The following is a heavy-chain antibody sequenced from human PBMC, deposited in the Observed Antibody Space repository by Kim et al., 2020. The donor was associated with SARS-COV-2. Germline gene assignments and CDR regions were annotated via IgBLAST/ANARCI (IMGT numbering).Heavy chain of an antibody. J-gene: IGHJ4*02. Sequence: CVASGITLSSYAMHWVRQAPGKGLEYVSAITTNGGNTFYANSVKGRFIISRDNSKNTVYLQMDSLRAEDMAVYYCATLSNSAAYWGQGTLAT. V-gene: IGHV3-64*01. CDR1: GITLSSYA. CDR3: ATLSNSAAY. CDR2: ITTNGGNT. D-gene: IGHD1-1*01.